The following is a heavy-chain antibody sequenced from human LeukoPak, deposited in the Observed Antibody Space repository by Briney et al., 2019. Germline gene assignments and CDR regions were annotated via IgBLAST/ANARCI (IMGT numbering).Heavy chain of an antibody. J-gene: IGHJ4*02. Sequence: SETLSLTCTVSGGSISSSSYYWGWIRQPPGKGLEWIGSIYYSGSTYYNPSLKSRVTISVDTSKNQFSLKLSSVTAADTAVYYCARGSYSSGYYYFDYWGQGTLVTVSS. CDR3: ARGSYSSGYYYFDY. CDR1: GGSISSSSYY. D-gene: IGHD6-19*01. CDR2: IYYSGST. V-gene: IGHV4-39*07.